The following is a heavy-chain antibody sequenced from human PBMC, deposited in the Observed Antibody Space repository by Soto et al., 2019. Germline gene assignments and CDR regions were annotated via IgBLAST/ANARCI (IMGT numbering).Heavy chain of an antibody. Sequence: NPSETLSLTCAVSGGSISSGGYWWSWVRQPPGKGLEWIGDIYHSGSTYYNPSPKSRVTISVDKSKNQFSLKLSSVTAADTAVYYCARVPDRWGQGTLVTVSS. D-gene: IGHD2-2*01. CDR3: ARVPDR. CDR1: GGSISSGGYW. V-gene: IGHV4-30-2*01. CDR2: IYHSGST. J-gene: IGHJ5*02.